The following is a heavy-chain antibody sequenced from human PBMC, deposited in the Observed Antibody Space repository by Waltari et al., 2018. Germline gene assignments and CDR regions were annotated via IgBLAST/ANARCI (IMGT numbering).Heavy chain of an antibody. D-gene: IGHD4-4*01. J-gene: IGHJ6*02. V-gene: IGHV4-59*12. CDR3: ARDYRERVTTDGYYYYGMDV. Sequence: QVQLQESGPGLVKPSETLSLTCTVSGGSISSYYWSWIRQPPGQGLEWLGYIYYSGSTKHNPSLKSRVTISVDTSKNQFSLKLSSVTAADTAVYYCARDYRERVTTDGYYYYGMDVWGQGTTVTVSS. CDR1: GGSISSYY. CDR2: IYYSGST.